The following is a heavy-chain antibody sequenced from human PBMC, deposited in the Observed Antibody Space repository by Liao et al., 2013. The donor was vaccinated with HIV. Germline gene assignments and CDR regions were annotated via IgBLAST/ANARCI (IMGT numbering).Heavy chain of an antibody. CDR2: VSSSGSS. V-gene: IGHV4-4*07. Sequence: QVQLQESGPGLVKTSETVSLTCSVSGGSISSYSWNWIRQAAGKTLEWIGRVSSSGSSSYNPSLWPRVTMSVDVSRNRFSLTLISATAADTAVYYCARDLLYSRNEAYYYYYMDVWGKGTTVTVSS. J-gene: IGHJ6*03. CDR1: GGSISSYS. CDR3: ARDLLYSRNEAYYYYYMDV. D-gene: IGHD4-11*01.